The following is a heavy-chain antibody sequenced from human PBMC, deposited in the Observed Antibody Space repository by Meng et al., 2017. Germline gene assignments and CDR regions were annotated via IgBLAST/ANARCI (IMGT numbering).Heavy chain of an antibody. CDR2: ISSSGSTI. Sequence: GGSLRLSCAASGFTFSDYYMSWIRQAPGKGLEWVSYISSSGSTIYYADSVKGRFTISRDNAKNSLYLLMNSLRAEDTAVYYCARARGSIAAAGTGIYYFDYWGQGTLVTVSS. J-gene: IGHJ4*02. V-gene: IGHV3-11*01. CDR3: ARARGSIAAAGTGIYYFDY. CDR1: GFTFSDYY. D-gene: IGHD6-13*01.